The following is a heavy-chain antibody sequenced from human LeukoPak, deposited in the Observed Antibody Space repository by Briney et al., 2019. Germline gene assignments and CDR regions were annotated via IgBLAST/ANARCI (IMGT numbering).Heavy chain of an antibody. CDR3: ARDLSYGTRRFYGMDV. CDR2: ISSSGSTI. CDR1: GFTFSDYY. D-gene: IGHD5-18*01. J-gene: IGHJ6*02. Sequence: GGSLTLSCAASGFTFSDYYMSWIRQAPGKGLEWVSYISSSGSTIYYADSVKGRFTVSRDNAKNSLYLQMNSLRAEDTAVYYCARDLSYGTRRFYGMDVWGQGTTVTVSS. V-gene: IGHV3-11*04.